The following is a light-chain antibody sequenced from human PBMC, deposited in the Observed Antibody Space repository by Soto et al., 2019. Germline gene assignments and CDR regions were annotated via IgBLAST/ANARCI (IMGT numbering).Light chain of an antibody. J-gene: IGLJ1*01. CDR2: GGS. Sequence: QSALTQPASVSGSPGQSITISCIGTNSDVGGHTLVSWYQQHPGKAPRPLIYGGSERPSGVSDRFSGSKSGNTASLTISGLKAEAEADYYCCSYAGGRIYVFGTGTKLTVL. CDR3: CSYAGGRIYV. V-gene: IGLV2-23*01. CDR1: NSDVGGHTL.